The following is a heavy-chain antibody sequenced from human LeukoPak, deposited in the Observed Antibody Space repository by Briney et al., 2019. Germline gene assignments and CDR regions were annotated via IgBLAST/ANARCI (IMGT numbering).Heavy chain of an antibody. CDR1: GFTFSSYA. V-gene: IGHV3-23*01. CDR2: TSGSGGST. Sequence: GGPLRLSCAASGFTFSSYAMSWVRQAPGKGLEWVSATSGSGGSTYYGDSVKGRFTISRDNSKNTLYLQMNSLRAEDTAIYYCAKDRDWNYVSGMDVWGQGTTVTVSS. J-gene: IGHJ6*02. CDR3: AKDRDWNYVSGMDV. D-gene: IGHD1-7*01.